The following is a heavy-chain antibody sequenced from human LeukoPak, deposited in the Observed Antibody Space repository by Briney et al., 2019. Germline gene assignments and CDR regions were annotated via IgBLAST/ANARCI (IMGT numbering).Heavy chain of an antibody. J-gene: IGHJ4*02. CDR1: GYTFTGYY. Sequence: ATVKVSCKASGYTFTGYYMHWVRQAPGQGLEWMGWVNANSGGSNYAQNFQGRVTMTRDTSTSTAYMELRSLRSDDTAVYYCARDGIRITMVRGVIRFDYWGQGTLVTVSS. D-gene: IGHD3-10*01. V-gene: IGHV1-2*02. CDR3: ARDGIRITMVRGVIRFDY. CDR2: VNANSGGS.